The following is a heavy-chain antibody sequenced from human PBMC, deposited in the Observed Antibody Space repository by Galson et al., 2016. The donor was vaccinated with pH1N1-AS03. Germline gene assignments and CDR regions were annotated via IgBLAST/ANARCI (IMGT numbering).Heavy chain of an antibody. J-gene: IGHJ4*02. CDR1: GYLFTNYW. CDR3: ARHASPTILSYHFDS. Sequence: QSGAEVKQPGESLKISCKASGYLFTNYWIAWVRQMPGKGLEWMGIIYPSDSDARYSPSFQGQVTFSADKSTSTAYLHLTTLKAADSAMYYCARHASPTILSYHFDSWGRGTLVTVSS. CDR2: IYPSDSDA. D-gene: IGHD2-21*01. V-gene: IGHV5-51*01.